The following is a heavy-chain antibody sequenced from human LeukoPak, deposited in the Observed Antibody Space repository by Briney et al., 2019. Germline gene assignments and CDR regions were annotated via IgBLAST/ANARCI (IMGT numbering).Heavy chain of an antibody. CDR3: ARYTIWGGHYAFDI. Sequence: PSETLSLTCTVSGGSIRSSSYYWGWIRQPPGKGLEWIGSIYYSGSTYYNPSLKSRVTISVDTSKNQFSLKLSSVTAADTAVYYCARYTIWGGHYAFDIWGQGTMVTVSS. D-gene: IGHD2-21*02. CDR2: IYYSGST. J-gene: IGHJ3*02. CDR1: GGSIRSSSYY. V-gene: IGHV4-39*01.